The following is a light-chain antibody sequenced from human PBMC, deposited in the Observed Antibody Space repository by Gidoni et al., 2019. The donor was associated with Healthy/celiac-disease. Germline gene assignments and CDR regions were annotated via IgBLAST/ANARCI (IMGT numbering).Light chain of an antibody. CDR1: QSISSY. CDR3: QQSYSTPYT. V-gene: IGKV1-39*01. J-gene: IGKJ2*01. Sequence: DIHMTQSPSSLSASLGARVTITCRASQSISSYLKWYQQKPGKAPKLLIYAASSLQSGVASRFSGSGSGTDFTLTISSLQPEDFATYYCQQSYSTPYTFGQGTKLEIK. CDR2: AAS.